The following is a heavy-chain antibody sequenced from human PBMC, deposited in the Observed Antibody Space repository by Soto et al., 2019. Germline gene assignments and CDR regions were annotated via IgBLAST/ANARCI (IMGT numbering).Heavy chain of an antibody. CDR1: GFTFTNAW. Sequence: GGSLRLSCAASGFTFTNAWMSWVRQAPGKGLEWVGQIKTKTDGGTTNYAAPVKGRFTISRDDSIHTLYLQMNSLKTEDTAVYYCTTLLPRGDSGDFWGQGTLVTVSS. CDR2: IKTKTDGGTT. D-gene: IGHD2-21*01. J-gene: IGHJ4*02. CDR3: TTLLPRGDSGDF. V-gene: IGHV3-15*01.